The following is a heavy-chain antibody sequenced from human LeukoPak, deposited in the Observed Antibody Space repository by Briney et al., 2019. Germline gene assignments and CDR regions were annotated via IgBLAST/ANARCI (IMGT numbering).Heavy chain of an antibody. J-gene: IGHJ1*01. CDR2: SYYSGST. CDR1: GGSIRSGGHY. Sequence: SETLSLTCTVSGGSIRSGGHYWTWIRQVPGKGLEWIGYSYYSGSTDYNSSLKSRVTISVDTSKNQFSLKLSSVTAADTAVYYCARNYYDSSGYFGEYFQHWGQGTLVTVSS. V-gene: IGHV4-31*03. D-gene: IGHD3-22*01. CDR3: ARNYYDSSGYFGEYFQH.